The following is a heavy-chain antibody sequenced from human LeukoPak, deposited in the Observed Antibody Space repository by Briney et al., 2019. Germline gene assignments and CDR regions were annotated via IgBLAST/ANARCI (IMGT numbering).Heavy chain of an antibody. CDR3: ARDFLAPWELLGWFDP. D-gene: IGHD1-26*01. Sequence: ASVKVSCKASGYTFTSYGISWVRQAPGQGLEWMGWISAYNGNTNYAQKLQGRVTMTTDTSTSTAYMELRSLRSDDTAVYYCARDFLAPWELLGWFDPWGQGTLVTVSS. J-gene: IGHJ5*02. V-gene: IGHV1-18*01. CDR2: ISAYNGNT. CDR1: GYTFTSYG.